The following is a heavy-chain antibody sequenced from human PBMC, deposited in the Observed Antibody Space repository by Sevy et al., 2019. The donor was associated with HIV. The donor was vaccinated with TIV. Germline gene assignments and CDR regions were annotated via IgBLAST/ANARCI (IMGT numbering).Heavy chain of an antibody. J-gene: IGHJ4*02. CDR1: GFSFSNAW. Sequence: GGCLRLSCAASGFSFSNAWMNWVRQAPGKGLERVGRIKSNTDGGTTEYAAPVKGRFTIVRDDSKNTLYLQMSSLQIDDTSVYSCTTDMGLGLEEDTSRYYAAIDHWGQGILVNVSS. CDR2: IKSNTDGGTT. CDR3: TTDMGLGLEEDTSRYYAAIDH. V-gene: IGHV3-15*07. D-gene: IGHD3-22*01.